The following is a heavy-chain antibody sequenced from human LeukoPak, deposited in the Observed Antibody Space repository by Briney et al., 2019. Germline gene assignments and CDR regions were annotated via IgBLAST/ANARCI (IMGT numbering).Heavy chain of an antibody. V-gene: IGHV4-39*07. CDR3: ARALTPTDSSGYYYIHFDY. CDR2: IYYSGST. J-gene: IGHJ4*02. D-gene: IGHD3-22*01. Sequence: SETLSLTCTVSGGSISSSSYYWGWIRQPPGKGLEWIGSIYYSGSTYYNPSLKSRVTISVDTSKNQFSLKLSSVTAADTAVYYCARALTPTDSSGYYYIHFDYWGQGTLVTVSS. CDR1: GGSISSSSYY.